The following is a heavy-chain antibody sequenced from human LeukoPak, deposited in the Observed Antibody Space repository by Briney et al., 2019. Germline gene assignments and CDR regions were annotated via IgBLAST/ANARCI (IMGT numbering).Heavy chain of an antibody. CDR2: ISSSSSYI. J-gene: IGHJ4*02. CDR1: GFTFSSYS. Sequence: GGSLRLSCAASGFTFSSYSMNWVRQAPGKGLEWVSYISSSSSYIYYADSVKGRFTISRDNAKNSLYLQMNSLRAEDTAVYYCARGRHGYYLDYWGQGTLVTVSS. CDR3: ARGRHGYYLDY. D-gene: IGHD3-22*01. V-gene: IGHV3-21*05.